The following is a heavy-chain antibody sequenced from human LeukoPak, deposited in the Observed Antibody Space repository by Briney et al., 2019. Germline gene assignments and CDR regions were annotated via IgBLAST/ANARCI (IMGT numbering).Heavy chain of an antibody. D-gene: IGHD1-14*01. Sequence: GRSLRLSCAASGFTFSSYWMHWVRQVPGKGLVWVARINPGGSSITYADPVKGRFTISRDNAKNKLYLQMDSLRAEDTGVYYCARSNQADDYWGQGTLVTVSS. V-gene: IGHV3-74*01. CDR3: ARSNQADDY. CDR1: GFTFSSYW. CDR2: INPGGSSI. J-gene: IGHJ4*02.